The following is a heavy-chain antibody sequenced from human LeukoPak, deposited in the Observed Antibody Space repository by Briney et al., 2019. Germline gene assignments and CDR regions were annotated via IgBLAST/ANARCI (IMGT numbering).Heavy chain of an antibody. V-gene: IGHV3-30*06. CDR1: GFSFSSYA. J-gene: IGHJ4*02. CDR2: ISYDGSNK. D-gene: IGHD5-18*01. CDR3: ARGYSYTFDY. Sequence: PGGSLRLSCAASGFSFSSYAMHWVRQAPGKGLEWVAVISYDGSNKYYADSVKGRFTISRDNSKNTLYLQMNSLRAEDTAVYYCARGYSYTFDYWGRGTLVTVSS.